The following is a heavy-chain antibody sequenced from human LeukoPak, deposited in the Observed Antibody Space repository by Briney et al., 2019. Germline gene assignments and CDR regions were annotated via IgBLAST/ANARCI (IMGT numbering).Heavy chain of an antibody. J-gene: IGHJ4*02. CDR3: ARDRPPGRGYYPVSPFDF. V-gene: IGHV1-18*01. Sequence: GASVKVSCKASGYTFTSYGISWVRQAPGQGLEWMGWISTYNGNTNYAQNLQDRVTMTTDTSRSTASMELRSLRSDDTAMYYCARDRPPGRGYYPVSPFDFWGQGTLVIVSS. CDR2: ISTYNGNT. CDR1: GYTFTSYG. D-gene: IGHD3-3*01.